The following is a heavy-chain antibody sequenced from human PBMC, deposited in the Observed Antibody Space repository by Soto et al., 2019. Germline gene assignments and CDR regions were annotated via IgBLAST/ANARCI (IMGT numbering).Heavy chain of an antibody. D-gene: IGHD2-8*02. CDR2: IIPIFGTA. CDR1: GGTFSSYA. J-gene: IGHJ6*02. Sequence: ASVKVSCKASGGTFSSYAISWVRQAPGQGLEWMGGIIPIFGTANYAQKFQGRVTITADESTSTAYMELSSLRSEDTAVYYCARDRAAGVRASLVVDYGMDVWGQGTTVTVSS. V-gene: IGHV1-69*13. CDR3: ARDRAAGVRASLVVDYGMDV.